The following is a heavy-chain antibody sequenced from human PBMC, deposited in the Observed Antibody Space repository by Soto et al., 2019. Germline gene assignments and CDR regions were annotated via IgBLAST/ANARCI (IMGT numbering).Heavy chain of an antibody. J-gene: IGHJ4*02. Sequence: QLQLHQSGSGLVKASQTLSLTCTFSGASISYGGYSWSWIRQPAGKGLEWIGYISHLENTFYNPSFQSRLTLSIDRSKNQFSLKLASMTAADTAVYYCARGGGYDPFDYWGQGTPVTVAS. V-gene: IGHV4-30-2*01. D-gene: IGHD5-12*01. CDR2: ISHLENT. CDR1: GASISYGGYS. CDR3: ARGGGYDPFDY.